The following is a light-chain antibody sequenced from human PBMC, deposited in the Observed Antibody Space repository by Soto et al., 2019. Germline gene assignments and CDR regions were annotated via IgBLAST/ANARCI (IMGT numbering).Light chain of an antibody. V-gene: IGKV1-39*01. CDR3: QQSYRTPYT. CDR2: AAS. Sequence: IQLTQSPSYLSASVADTVTITCRASQSISTYLNWYQHKPGKAPILLIQAASTLLSGVPSRFSGSGSETDFTLTISSLRPEDFATYYCQQSYRTPYTFAQGTKVEIK. J-gene: IGKJ2*01. CDR1: QSISTY.